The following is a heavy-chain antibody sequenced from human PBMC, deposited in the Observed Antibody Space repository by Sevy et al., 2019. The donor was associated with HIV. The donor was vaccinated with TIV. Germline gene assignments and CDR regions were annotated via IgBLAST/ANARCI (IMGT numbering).Heavy chain of an antibody. Sequence: GGSLRLSCAASGFTFSDYYMSWIRQAPGKGLEWVSSISSSGSNIDYADYVKGRLTTSRDNAKNSLYVQMNSLRAEDTAVYSCARTNCSGSSCFYVCYSMDVWGQGTTFTVSS. V-gene: IGHV3-11*01. CDR1: GFTFSDYY. CDR2: ISSSGSNI. CDR3: ARTNCSGSSCFYVCYSMDV. D-gene: IGHD2-15*01. J-gene: IGHJ6*02.